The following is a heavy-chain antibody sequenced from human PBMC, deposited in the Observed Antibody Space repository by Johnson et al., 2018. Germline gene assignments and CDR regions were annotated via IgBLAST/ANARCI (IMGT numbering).Heavy chain of an antibody. V-gene: IGHV3-7*01. CDR1: GFTFSKYW. Sequence: VQLVESGGGLVQPGGSLRLSCVVSGFTFSKYWMSWVRQAPGKGLEWVANIKQDGSDKGYVDSVKGRFSISRDNAKNSVYMQMNNLRVEDTAVYYCTAEWDGFDMWGQGTLVTVSS. CDR3: TAEWDGFDM. J-gene: IGHJ3*02. CDR2: IKQDGSDK.